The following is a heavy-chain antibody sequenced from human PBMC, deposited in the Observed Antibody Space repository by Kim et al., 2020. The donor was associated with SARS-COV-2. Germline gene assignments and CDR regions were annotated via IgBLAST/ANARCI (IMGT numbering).Heavy chain of an antibody. CDR2: ISYDGSNK. CDR3: ANIGLQLDY. V-gene: IGHV3-30*18. CDR1: GFTFSSYG. J-gene: IGHJ4*02. Sequence: GGSLRLSCAASGFTFSSYGMHWVRQAPGKGLEWVAVISYDGSNKYYADSVKGRFTISRDNSKNTLYLQMNSLRAEDTAVYYCANIGLQLDYWGQGTLVTVSS. D-gene: IGHD1-1*01.